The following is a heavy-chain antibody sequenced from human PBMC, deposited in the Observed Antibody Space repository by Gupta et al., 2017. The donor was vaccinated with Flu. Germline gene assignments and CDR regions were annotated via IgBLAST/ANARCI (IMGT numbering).Heavy chain of an antibody. J-gene: IGHJ4*02. V-gene: IGHV3-48*03. CDR3: ARGHEGGVEAVSFDY. D-gene: IGHD3-16*01. CDR1: GFPFSASE. CDR2: IKTMPIGETI. Sequence: EVQLVESGGDLVQPGGSLRLSCAASGFPFSASEMNWVRQAPGKGLEWLSFIKTMPIGETIYYADSVRGRFTVSRDNGKNSLYLEMNSLRVEDTAIYYCARGHEGGVEAVSFDYWGQGTLVTVSS.